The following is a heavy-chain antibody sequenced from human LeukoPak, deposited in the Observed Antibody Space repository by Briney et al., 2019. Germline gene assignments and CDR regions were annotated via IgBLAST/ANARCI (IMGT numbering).Heavy chain of an antibody. CDR3: ARGPGGWLQYYFDY. D-gene: IGHD5-24*01. CDR1: GGSFSGYY. CDR2: INHRGST. Sequence: SETLSLTCAVYGGSFSGYYWSWIRQPPGKGLEWIGEINHRGSTNYNPSLKSRVTISVDTSKNQFSLKLSSVTAADTAVYYCARGPGGWLQYYFDYWGQGTLVTVSS. J-gene: IGHJ4*02. V-gene: IGHV4-34*01.